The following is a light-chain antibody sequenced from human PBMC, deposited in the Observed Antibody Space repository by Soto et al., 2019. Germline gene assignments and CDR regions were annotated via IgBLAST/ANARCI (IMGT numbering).Light chain of an antibody. CDR1: SSDVGAYNL. CDR2: EGS. CDR3: CSYAGSRTFV. J-gene: IGLJ3*02. V-gene: IGLV2-23*01. Sequence: LTQPASVSGSPEQSITISCTGTSSDVGAYNLVSWYQQHPGKAPRLIIYEGSKRPSGISHRFSGSKSDNTASLTISGLRAEDEAHYHCCSYAGSRTFVFGGGTQLTVL.